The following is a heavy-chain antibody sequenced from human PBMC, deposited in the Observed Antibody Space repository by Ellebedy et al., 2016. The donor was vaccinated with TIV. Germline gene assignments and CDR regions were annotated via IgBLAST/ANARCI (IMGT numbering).Heavy chain of an antibody. Sequence: AASVKVSCKASGYTFTSYDISWVRQATGQGLEWMAWMNPNSGHTGYAQKFQGRVTMTRNTSISTAYMELSSLRSEDTAVYYCARAWDTGMAPNYYYGMDVWGQGTTVTVSS. J-gene: IGHJ6*02. CDR1: GYTFTSYD. V-gene: IGHV1-8*01. CDR2: MNPNSGHT. D-gene: IGHD5-18*01. CDR3: ARAWDTGMAPNYYYGMDV.